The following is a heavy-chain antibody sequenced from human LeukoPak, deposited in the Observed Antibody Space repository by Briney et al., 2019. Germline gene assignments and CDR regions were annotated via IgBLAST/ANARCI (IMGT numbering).Heavy chain of an antibody. CDR3: ARGDGDF. Sequence: ASGKLSCKASGFSFTSYGISWVRQAPGQGLEWMGWITIYKGNTNYAQKLQGRVTMTTDNPTSTAYMELSSLRSDDTAVYYCARGDGDFWGQGTLVTVSS. J-gene: IGHJ4*02. D-gene: IGHD5-24*01. CDR1: GFSFTSYG. CDR2: ITIYKGNT. V-gene: IGHV1-18*01.